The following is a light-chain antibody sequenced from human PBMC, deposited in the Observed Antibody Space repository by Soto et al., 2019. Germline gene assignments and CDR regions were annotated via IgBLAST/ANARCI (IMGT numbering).Light chain of an antibody. CDR2: GNS. CDR1: SSNIGAGYD. V-gene: IGLV1-40*01. Sequence: QLVLTQPPSVSGAPGQRVTISCTGSSSNIGAGYDVHWYQQLPGTAPKLLIYGNSNRPSGVPDRFSGSKSGTSASLAITGLQAEDEADYYCQSYDSSLGRVFGTGTKVTVL. J-gene: IGLJ1*01. CDR3: QSYDSSLGRV.